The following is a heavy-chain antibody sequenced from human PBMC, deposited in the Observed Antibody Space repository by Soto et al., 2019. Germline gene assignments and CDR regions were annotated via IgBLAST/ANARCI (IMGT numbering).Heavy chain of an antibody. V-gene: IGHV4-39*01. D-gene: IGHD6-13*01. Sequence: SETLSLTCTVSGGSISSRSYYWGWIRQPPGKGLEWIGSIYYSGNAYYNPSLKSRVAVSVDTSKNQFSLKVTSVTATDTAVYYCARHKDTSSRYLLPDFWGQGTLVTVSS. CDR2: IYYSGNA. CDR3: ARHKDTSSRYLLPDF. CDR1: GGSISSRSYY. J-gene: IGHJ4*02.